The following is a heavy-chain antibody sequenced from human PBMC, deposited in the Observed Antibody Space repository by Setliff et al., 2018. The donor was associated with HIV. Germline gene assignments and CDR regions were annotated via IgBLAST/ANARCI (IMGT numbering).Heavy chain of an antibody. CDR1: GYTFTGYY. CDR3: ALASIVSTARWNH. J-gene: IGHJ4*02. Sequence: VASVKVSCKASGYTFTGYYMHWVRQAPGQGLEWMGWINPNSGDTNYAQKFQGRVTVTTDTSISTAYMELSRLRSDDTAVYYCALASIVSTARWNHWGRGTLVTVSS. D-gene: IGHD1-26*01. V-gene: IGHV1-2*02. CDR2: INPNSGDT.